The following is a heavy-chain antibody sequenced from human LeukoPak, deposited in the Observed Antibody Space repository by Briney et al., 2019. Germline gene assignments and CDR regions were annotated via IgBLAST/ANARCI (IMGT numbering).Heavy chain of an antibody. CDR2: INSDGGTT. CDR3: ARGPGGSGSYYDY. CDR1: GFTFSSYW. J-gene: IGHJ4*02. D-gene: IGHD3-10*01. Sequence: LPGGSLRLSCAASGFTFSSYWMHWVRQAPGKGLVWVSRINSDGGTTTYADSVKGRFTISRDNAKNTLYLQMNSLRAEDTAVYYCARGPGGSGSYYDYWGQGTLVTVSS. V-gene: IGHV3-74*01.